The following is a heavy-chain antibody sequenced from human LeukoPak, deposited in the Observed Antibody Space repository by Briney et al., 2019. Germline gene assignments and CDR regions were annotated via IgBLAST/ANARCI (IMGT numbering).Heavy chain of an antibody. D-gene: IGHD3-10*01. CDR3: ARGRVNPDAFDI. CDR2: IYYSGST. CDR1: GGSISSSSYY. Sequence: PSETLSLTCTVSGGSISSSSYYWGWIRQPPGKGLEWIGSIYYSGSTYYNPSLKSRVTISVDTSKNQFSLKLSSVTAADTAVYYCARGRVNPDAFDIWGQGTMVTVSS. J-gene: IGHJ3*02. V-gene: IGHV4-39*07.